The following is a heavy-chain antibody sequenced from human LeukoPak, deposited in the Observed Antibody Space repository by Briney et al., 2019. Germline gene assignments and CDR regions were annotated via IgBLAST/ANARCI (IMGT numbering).Heavy chain of an antibody. D-gene: IGHD5-24*01. J-gene: IGHJ4*02. Sequence: SETLSLTCAVSGGSISSGGYSWSWIRQPPGKGLEWIGYIYHSGSTCYNPSLKSRVTISVDRSKNQSSLKLSSVTAADTAVYYCARSITHFDYWGQGTLVTVSS. CDR2: IYHSGST. V-gene: IGHV4-30-2*01. CDR3: ARSITHFDY. CDR1: GGSISSGGYS.